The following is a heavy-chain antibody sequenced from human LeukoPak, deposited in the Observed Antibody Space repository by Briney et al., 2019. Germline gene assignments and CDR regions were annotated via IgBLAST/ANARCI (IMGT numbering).Heavy chain of an antibody. CDR3: ARRSRYDYVWGSPSFDY. D-gene: IGHD3-16*01. Sequence: ASVKVSCKASGYTFTSYGISWVRQAPGQGLEWMGWISAYNGNTNYAQKLQGRVTMTTDTSTSTAYMELRSLRSDDTAVYYCARRSRYDYVWGSPSFDYWGQGTLVTVSS. V-gene: IGHV1-18*01. CDR2: ISAYNGNT. J-gene: IGHJ4*02. CDR1: GYTFTSYG.